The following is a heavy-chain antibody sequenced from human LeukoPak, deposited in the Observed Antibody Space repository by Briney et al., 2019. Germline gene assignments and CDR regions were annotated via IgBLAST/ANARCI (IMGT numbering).Heavy chain of an antibody. V-gene: IGHV3-7*01. CDR3: VVYKYILSWSAFDF. Sequence: GGSLTLSCAISGFTTTTAWMTWVRQAPGKGLEWVADIRQDGSDKYYVDSVKGRFIISRDNAKKSVSLHMNNLRIEDTAVYYCVVYKYILSWSAFDFWGRGTMVTVSS. D-gene: IGHD6-13*01. CDR2: IRQDGSDK. J-gene: IGHJ3*01. CDR1: GFTTTTAW.